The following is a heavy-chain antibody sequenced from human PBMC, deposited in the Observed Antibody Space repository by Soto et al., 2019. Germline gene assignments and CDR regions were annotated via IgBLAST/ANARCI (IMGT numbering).Heavy chain of an antibody. CDR2: INSDGSRT. J-gene: IGHJ5*02. V-gene: IGHV3-74*01. Sequence: PGGSXRLSCAASGFTFSTYWMHWVRQAPGKGLMWVSRINSDGSRTNYADSVKGRFTIFRDNAKNTLYLQMNSLRAEDSSVYYCATVATGSYHCFDPLGQGTLVTVSS. CDR3: ATVATGSYHCFDP. CDR1: GFTFSTYW. D-gene: IGHD2-15*01.